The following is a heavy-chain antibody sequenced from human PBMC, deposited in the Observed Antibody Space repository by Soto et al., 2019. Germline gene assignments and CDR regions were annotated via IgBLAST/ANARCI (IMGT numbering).Heavy chain of an antibody. Sequence: QGQLQESGPGLVKPSGTLSLTCAFSGGSISSSTLWSGVRQPPGKGLEWIGELYRSGSTNYNPSLKSRVTISVAKSQNQFSLKLSSVTAADTAEYYCARAQYSSGWRHWFDPWGQGTLVTVSS. CDR3: ARAQYSSGWRHWFDP. J-gene: IGHJ5*02. D-gene: IGHD6-25*01. V-gene: IGHV4-4*02. CDR1: GGSISSSTL. CDR2: LYRSGST.